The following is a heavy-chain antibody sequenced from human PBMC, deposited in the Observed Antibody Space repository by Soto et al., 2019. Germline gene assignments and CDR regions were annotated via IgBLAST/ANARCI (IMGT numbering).Heavy chain of an antibody. V-gene: IGHV3-23*01. CDR2: ISGSGGST. CDR1: GFTFSSYA. Sequence: EVQLLESGGGLVQPGGSLRLSCAASGFTFSSYAMSWVRQAPGKGLEWVSAISGSGGSTYYADSVKGRFTISRDNSKNTLYPQMNSLRAEDTAVYYCAKPDLPTVTMAYFDYWGQGTLVTVSS. J-gene: IGHJ4*02. CDR3: AKPDLPTVTMAYFDY. D-gene: IGHD4-17*01.